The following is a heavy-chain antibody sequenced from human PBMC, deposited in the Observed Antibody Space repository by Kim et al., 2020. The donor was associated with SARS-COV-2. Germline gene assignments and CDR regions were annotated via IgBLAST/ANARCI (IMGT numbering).Heavy chain of an antibody. J-gene: IGHJ6*02. CDR3: ARDKVVPAARYYYYYGMDV. Sequence: GGSLRLSCAASGFTFSDYYMSWIRQAPGKGLEWVSYISSSSSYTNYADSVKGRFTISRDNAKNSLYLQMNSLRAEDTAVYYCARDKVVPAARYYYYYGMDVWGQGTTVTVSS. CDR2: ISSSSSYT. D-gene: IGHD2-2*01. CDR1: GFTFSDYY. V-gene: IGHV3-11*06.